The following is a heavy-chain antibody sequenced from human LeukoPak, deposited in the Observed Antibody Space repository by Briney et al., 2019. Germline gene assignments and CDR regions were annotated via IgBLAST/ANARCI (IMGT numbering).Heavy chain of an antibody. Sequence: PSETLSLTCAASGYSISSGYYWGWIRPPPGKGLEWIGSIYHSGSTYYNPSLKSRVTISVDTSKNQFSLKLSSVTAADTAVYYCARPRTSIAGGFYFDYWGQGTLVTVSS. CDR2: IYHSGST. CDR3: ARPRTSIAGGFYFDY. CDR1: GYSISSGYY. D-gene: IGHD6-6*01. V-gene: IGHV4-38-2*01. J-gene: IGHJ4*02.